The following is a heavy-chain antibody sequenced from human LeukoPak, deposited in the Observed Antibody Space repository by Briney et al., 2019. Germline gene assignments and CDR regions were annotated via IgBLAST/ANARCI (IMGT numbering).Heavy chain of an antibody. CDR2: IYTSGST. CDR1: GGSISSGSYY. D-gene: IGHD1-7*01. CDR3: ARDGYNWNYPGPYNWFDP. Sequence: SQTLSLTCTVSGGSISSGSYYWSWIRQPAGKGLEWIGRIYTSGSTNYNPSLKSRVTISVDTSKNQFSLKLSSVTAADTAVYYCARDGYNWNYPGPYNWFDPWGQGTLVTVSS. V-gene: IGHV4-61*02. J-gene: IGHJ5*02.